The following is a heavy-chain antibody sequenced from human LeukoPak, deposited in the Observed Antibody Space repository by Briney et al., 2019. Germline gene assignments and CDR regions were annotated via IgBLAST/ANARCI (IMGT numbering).Heavy chain of an antibody. Sequence: GGSLRLSCAASGFTFDDYAMHWVRQAPGKGLEWVSGISWNSGSIGYADSVKGRFTISRDNAKNTLYLQMNSLRAEDTAVYYCARSGSYYDFWSGYYNRDYFDYWGQGTLVTVSS. D-gene: IGHD3-3*01. CDR1: GFTFDDYA. J-gene: IGHJ4*02. CDR3: ARSGSYYDFWSGYYNRDYFDY. V-gene: IGHV3-9*01. CDR2: ISWNSGSI.